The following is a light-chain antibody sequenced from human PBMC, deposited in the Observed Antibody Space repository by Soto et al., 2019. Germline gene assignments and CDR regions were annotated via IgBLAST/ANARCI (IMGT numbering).Light chain of an antibody. Sequence: DIQLTQSPSFLSASVGDRVTITCRASQGISSYLAWYQQKPGKAPKLLIYAASTLQSGVPSRFSGSGSGTEFPLTISSLQPEDFATYYCQQLNSYPSTFGPGTKVDI. J-gene: IGKJ3*01. CDR1: QGISSY. CDR2: AAS. V-gene: IGKV1-9*01. CDR3: QQLNSYPST.